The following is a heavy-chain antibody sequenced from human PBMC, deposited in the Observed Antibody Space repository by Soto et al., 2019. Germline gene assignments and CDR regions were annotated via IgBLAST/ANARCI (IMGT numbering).Heavy chain of an antibody. J-gene: IGHJ4*02. Sequence: GGSIRLSCAASGFTFSSYEMNWVRKAPGKGLEWVSYISSSGSTIYYADSVKGRFTISRDNAKNSLYLQMNSLRAEDTAVYYCAGSPDHTYYYDSSGSVGADYWGQGTLVTVSS. D-gene: IGHD3-22*01. CDR3: AGSPDHTYYYDSSGSVGADY. V-gene: IGHV3-48*03. CDR1: GFTFSSYE. CDR2: ISSSGSTI.